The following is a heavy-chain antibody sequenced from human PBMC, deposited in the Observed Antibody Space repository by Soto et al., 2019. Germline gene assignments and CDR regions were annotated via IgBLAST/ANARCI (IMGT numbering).Heavy chain of an antibody. CDR3: AKARCTTSNCYVPDY. V-gene: IGHV3-23*01. Sequence: PGGSLSLSCAASGFSFSTYTMSWVRRAPGKGLEWVSVISGSGGSPSYADSVQGRFTISRDNPKKTLYLQMNSLRAEDTAVYYCAKARCTTSNCYVPDYWGQGTLVTVSS. CDR1: GFSFSTYT. J-gene: IGHJ4*02. D-gene: IGHD2-8*01. CDR2: ISGSGGSP.